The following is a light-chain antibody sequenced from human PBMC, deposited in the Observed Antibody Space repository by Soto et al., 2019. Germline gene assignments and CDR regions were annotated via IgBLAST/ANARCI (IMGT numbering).Light chain of an antibody. V-gene: IGLV5-45*02. CDR1: SGINVGTYR. J-gene: IGLJ2*01. CDR2: YKSDSDK. Sequence: QSVLTQPSSLSASPGASASLTCTLLSGINVGTYRIYWYQQKPGSPPQYLLRYKSDSDKQQGSGVPSRFSGSKDASANAGILLISGLPSEDEADYYCMIWHSSAVVFGGGTKLTVL. CDR3: MIWHSSAVV.